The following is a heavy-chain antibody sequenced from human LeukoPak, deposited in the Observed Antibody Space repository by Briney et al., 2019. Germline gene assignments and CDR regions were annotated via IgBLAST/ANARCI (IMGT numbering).Heavy chain of an antibody. D-gene: IGHD3-22*01. V-gene: IGHV4-39*01. CDR2: IFYSGST. CDR3: ARLLVVITGYYFDY. CDR1: GGSISSSNSF. Sequence: SETLSLTCAVSGGSISSSNSFWGWIRQPPGKGLEWIGSIFYSGSTYYNPSLKSRVTISVDTSKDQFSLKQSSVTAADTAVYYCARLLVVITGYYFDYWGQGTLVTVSS. J-gene: IGHJ4*02.